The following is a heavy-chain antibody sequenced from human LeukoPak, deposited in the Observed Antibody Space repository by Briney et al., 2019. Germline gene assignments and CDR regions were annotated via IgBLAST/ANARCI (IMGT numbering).Heavy chain of an antibody. CDR1: GYSISSGYY. Sequence: PSETLSLTCTVSGYSISSGYYWGWIRQPPGKGLEWIGSIYHSGSTYYNPPLKSRVTISVDTSKNQFSLKLSSVTAADMAVYYCAREYLGVVPAAKLGYAFDIWGQGTMVTVSS. CDR2: IYHSGST. CDR3: AREYLGVVPAAKLGYAFDI. D-gene: IGHD2-2*01. V-gene: IGHV4-38-2*02. J-gene: IGHJ3*02.